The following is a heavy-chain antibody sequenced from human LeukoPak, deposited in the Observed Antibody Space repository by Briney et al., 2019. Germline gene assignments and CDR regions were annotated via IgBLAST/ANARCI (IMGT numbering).Heavy chain of an antibody. V-gene: IGHV3-23*01. CDR2: ISTSGGRT. D-gene: IGHD3-10*01. J-gene: IGHJ4*02. Sequence: GGSLRLSCAASGFPFSSYAMSWVRQAPGKGLEWVSAISTSGGRTYYADFVKGRFTISRDNSKNTLYLQMNSLRAEDTAVYYCAKEQDSRGFFDYWGQGTLVTVSS. CDR3: AKEQDSRGFFDY. CDR1: GFPFSSYA.